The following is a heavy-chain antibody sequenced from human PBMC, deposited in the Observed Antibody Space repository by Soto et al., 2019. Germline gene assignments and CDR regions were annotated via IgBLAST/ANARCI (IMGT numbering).Heavy chain of an antibody. Sequence: ASVKVSCKASGYTFTSYAMHWVRQAPGQRLEWMGWINAGNGNTKYSQKFQGRVTITRDTSASTAYMELSSLRSEDTAVYYCAREWSVRQPKTYYYYYAMDVWGQGTTVTVSS. CDR3: AREWSVRQPKTYYYYYAMDV. D-gene: IGHD3-3*01. J-gene: IGHJ6*02. V-gene: IGHV1-3*01. CDR2: INAGNGNT. CDR1: GYTFTSYA.